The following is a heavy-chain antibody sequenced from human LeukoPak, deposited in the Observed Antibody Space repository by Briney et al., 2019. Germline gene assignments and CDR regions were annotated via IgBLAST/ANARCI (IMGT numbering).Heavy chain of an antibody. CDR1: GGSISSGSYY. V-gene: IGHV4-61*02. Sequence: PSETLSLTCTVSGGSISSGSYYWSWIRQPAGKGLEWLGRIYTSGSTNYNPSLKSRVTISVDTSKNQFSLKLSSVTAADTAVYYCARAPRDDSRPGANDYWGQGTLVTVSS. J-gene: IGHJ4*02. CDR2: IYTSGST. CDR3: ARAPRDDSRPGANDY. D-gene: IGHD5-24*01.